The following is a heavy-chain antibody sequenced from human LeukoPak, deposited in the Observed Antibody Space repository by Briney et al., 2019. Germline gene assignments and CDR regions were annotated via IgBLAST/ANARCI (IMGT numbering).Heavy chain of an antibody. V-gene: IGHV3-30-3*01. CDR2: ISYDGSNK. Sequence: PGGSLRLSCAASGFTFSSYAIHWVRQAPGKGLEWVAVISYDGSNKYYADSVKGRFTISRDNSKNTLYLQMNSLRAEDTAVYYCAVIAVAYDSSGRGAFDIWGQGTMVTVSS. CDR1: GFTFSSYA. D-gene: IGHD3-22*01. J-gene: IGHJ3*02. CDR3: AVIAVAYDSSGRGAFDI.